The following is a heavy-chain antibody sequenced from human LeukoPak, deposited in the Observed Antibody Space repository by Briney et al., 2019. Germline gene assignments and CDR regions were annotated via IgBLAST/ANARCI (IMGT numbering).Heavy chain of an antibody. CDR1: GGSFSGYY. Sequence: PSETLSLTCAVYGGSFSGYYWSWIRQPPGKGLEWIGEIDHSGSTNYNPSLKSRVTISVDTSKNQFSLKLSSVTAADTAVYYCARPQWPGTFDIWGQGTMVTVSS. V-gene: IGHV4-34*01. CDR3: ARPQWPGTFDI. D-gene: IGHD6-19*01. CDR2: IDHSGST. J-gene: IGHJ3*02.